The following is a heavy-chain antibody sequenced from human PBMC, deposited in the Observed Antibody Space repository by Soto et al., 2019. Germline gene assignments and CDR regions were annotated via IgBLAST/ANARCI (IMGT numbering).Heavy chain of an antibody. J-gene: IGHJ4*02. D-gene: IGHD3-3*01. Sequence: SVKVSCKASGDTFNNYAISWVLQAPGQGLQWMGGIIPIYDSPSYAQGSHNRVTITADRSTSTAHLELNGLTSEDTAVYYCAASTFLSGVSGYFHLDFWGQGTLVTVSS. V-gene: IGHV1-69*06. CDR2: IIPIYDSP. CDR3: AASTFLSGVSGYFHLDF. CDR1: GDTFNNYA.